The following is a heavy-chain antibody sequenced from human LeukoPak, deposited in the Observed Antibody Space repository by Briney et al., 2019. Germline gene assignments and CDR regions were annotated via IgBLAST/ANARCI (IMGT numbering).Heavy chain of an antibody. V-gene: IGHV3-30-3*01. CDR2: ISYDGSNK. J-gene: IGHJ4*02. D-gene: IGHD3-22*01. CDR1: GFTFSSYA. CDR3: ARVDSSGSLDY. Sequence: PGRSLRLSCAASGFTFSSYAMHWVRQAPGKGLEWVAVISYDGSNKYYADSVKGRFTISRDNSKNTLYLQMNSQRAEDTAVYYCARVDSSGSLDYWGQGTLVTVSS.